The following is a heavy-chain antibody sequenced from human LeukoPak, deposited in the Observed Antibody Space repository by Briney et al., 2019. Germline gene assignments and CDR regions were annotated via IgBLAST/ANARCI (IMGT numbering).Heavy chain of an antibody. CDR2: INPNSGGT. CDR1: GYTFTGYY. CDR3: ARDAVAATPGVLYYYYYMDV. J-gene: IGHJ6*03. V-gene: IGHV1-2*06. Sequence: ASVKVSCKASGYTFTGYYMHWVRQAPGQGLEWMGRINPNSGGTNYAQKFQGRVTMTRDTSISTAYMELSRLRSDDTAVYYCARDAVAATPGVLYYYYYMDVWGKGTTVTVSS. D-gene: IGHD2-15*01.